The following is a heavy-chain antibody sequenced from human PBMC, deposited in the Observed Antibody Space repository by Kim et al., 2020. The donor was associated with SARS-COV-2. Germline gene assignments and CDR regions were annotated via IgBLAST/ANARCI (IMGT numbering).Heavy chain of an antibody. J-gene: IGHJ6*02. V-gene: IGHV1-69*04. D-gene: IGHD3-9*01. Sequence: SVKVSCKASGGTFSSYTISWVRQAPGQGLEWMGRIIPILGIANYAQKFQGRVTITADKSTSTAYMELSSLRSEDTAVYYCARDRGQDYDILTNGMDVWGQGTTVTVSS. CDR3: ARDRGQDYDILTNGMDV. CDR1: GGTFSSYT. CDR2: IIPILGIA.